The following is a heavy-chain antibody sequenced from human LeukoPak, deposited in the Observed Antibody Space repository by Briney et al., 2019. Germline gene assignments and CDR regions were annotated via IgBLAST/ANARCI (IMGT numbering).Heavy chain of an antibody. V-gene: IGHV3-64*01. Sequence: PGGSLRLSCAASGFTFSSYAMHWVRQAPGKGLEYVSAISSNGGSTYYANSVKGRFTISRDNSKNTLYLQMGSLRAEDMAVYYCARAHCGSTSCYEADAFDIWGQGTMVTVSS. J-gene: IGHJ3*02. CDR1: GFTFSSYA. D-gene: IGHD2-2*01. CDR2: ISSNGGST. CDR3: ARAHCGSTSCYEADAFDI.